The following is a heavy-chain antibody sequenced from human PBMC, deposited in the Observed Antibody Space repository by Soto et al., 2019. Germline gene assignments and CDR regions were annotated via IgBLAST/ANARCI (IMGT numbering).Heavy chain of an antibody. CDR3: ARDDEGGSDCDLGY. D-gene: IGHD3-10*01. CDR2: ISRDGSNE. CDR1: GFTFSSYL. V-gene: IGHV3-30-3*01. J-gene: IGHJ4*02. Sequence: QVQLVESGGGVVQPGRSLRLSCATSGFTFSSYLIHWVRQTPDKGLEWVAFISRDGSNEYYADSVKGRFTISRDNSKNTLYLEMNSLRAEDTDVYYGARDDEGGSDCDLGYWGQGTLVTVSS.